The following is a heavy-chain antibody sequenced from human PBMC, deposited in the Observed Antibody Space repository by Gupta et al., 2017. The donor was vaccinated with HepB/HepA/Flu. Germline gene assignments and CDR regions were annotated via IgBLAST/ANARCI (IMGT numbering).Heavy chain of an antibody. CDR1: GFSLNKYG. J-gene: IGHJ4*02. Sequence: EVQLVVPGGGLVPPGGPLRLYCTASGFSLNKYGMTWVRQAPGKGLEWVAHINSIGSTKSFADSVKGRFTISRDSVKNTLYLQMNNLRVEDTAVYYCTRDPEGDYDFDYWGQGTLVSVSS. CDR3: TRDPEGDYDFDY. CDR2: INSIGSTK. V-gene: IGHV3-48*03. D-gene: IGHD4-17*01.